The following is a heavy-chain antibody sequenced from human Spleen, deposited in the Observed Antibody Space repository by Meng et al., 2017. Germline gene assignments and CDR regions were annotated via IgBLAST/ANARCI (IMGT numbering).Heavy chain of an antibody. CDR1: GYTFTNYA. Sequence: QVQLVKSGSELKKPGASVKVSCKASGYTFTNYAMNWVRQAPGQGLEWMGWINTKTGNSRYAQGFTGRFVFSLDTSVSTAYLQISSLKAEDTAVYYCARGFSSGWYDKDYWGQGTLVTVSS. D-gene: IGHD6-19*01. V-gene: IGHV7-4-1*02. CDR2: INTKTGNS. CDR3: ARGFSSGWYDKDY. J-gene: IGHJ4*02.